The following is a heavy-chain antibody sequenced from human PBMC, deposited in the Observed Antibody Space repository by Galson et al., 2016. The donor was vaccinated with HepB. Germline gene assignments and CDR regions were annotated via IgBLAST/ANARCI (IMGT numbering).Heavy chain of an antibody. CDR2: IYYSGGT. J-gene: IGHJ4*02. V-gene: IGHV4-59*01. Sequence: SETLSLTCTISGASTTGYFWSWVRQPPGKGLEWIGYIYYSGGTNYNPSLNSRVTISLDTSRNQFSLKLTSVTAADTAVYYCARRTRTKSFGYWGQGTLVTVSS. D-gene: IGHD1-1*01. CDR1: GASTTGYF. CDR3: ARRTRTKSFGY.